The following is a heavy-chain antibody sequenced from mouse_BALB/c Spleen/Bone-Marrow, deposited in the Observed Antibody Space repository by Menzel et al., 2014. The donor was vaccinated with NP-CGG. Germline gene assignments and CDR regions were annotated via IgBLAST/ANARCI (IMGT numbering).Heavy chain of an antibody. CDR3: AREGPWFAY. CDR1: GYTFTDYA. CDR2: ISTYYGDA. J-gene: IGHJ3*01. Sequence: QVQLQQSGAELVRLGVSVKISCKGSGYTFTDYAMHWVKQSHAKSLEWIGVISTYYGDASYNQKFKGKATMTVDKSSSTAYMELARLTSEDSAIYYCAREGPWFAYWGQGTLVTVSA. V-gene: IGHV1S137*01.